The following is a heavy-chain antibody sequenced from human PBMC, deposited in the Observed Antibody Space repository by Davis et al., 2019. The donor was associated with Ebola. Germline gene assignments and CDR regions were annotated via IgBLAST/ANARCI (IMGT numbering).Heavy chain of an antibody. CDR2: IYTSGST. V-gene: IGHV4-59*10. CDR1: GGPFSGYY. D-gene: IGHD2-2*01. Sequence: SETLSLTCAVYGGPFSGYYWSWIRQPAGKGLEWIGRIYTSGSTNYNPSLKSRVTMSVDTSKNQFSLKLSSVTAADTAVYYCARRHIVVVPAALHWYFDLWGRGTLVTVSS. CDR3: ARRHIVVVPAALHWYFDL. J-gene: IGHJ2*01.